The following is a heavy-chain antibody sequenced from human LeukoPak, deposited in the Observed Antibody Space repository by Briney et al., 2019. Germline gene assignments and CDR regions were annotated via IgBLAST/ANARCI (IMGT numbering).Heavy chain of an antibody. CDR3: AKARYCSGGSCPDEYFQH. CDR2: ISGSGGST. CDR1: GFTFSSYA. D-gene: IGHD2-15*01. Sequence: PGGSLRLSCAASGFTFSSYAMSWVRQAPGKGLEWVSAISGSGGSTYYADSVKGRFTISRDNSKNTLYLQVNSLRAEDTAVYYCAKARYCSGGSCPDEYFQHWGQGTLVTVSS. J-gene: IGHJ1*01. V-gene: IGHV3-23*01.